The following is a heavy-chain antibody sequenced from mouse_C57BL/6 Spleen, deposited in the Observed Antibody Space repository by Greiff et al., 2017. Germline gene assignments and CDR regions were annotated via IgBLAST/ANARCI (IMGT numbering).Heavy chain of an antibody. Sequence: EVQLQESGPGLVKPSQSLSLTCSVTGYSFTSCYYWNWIRQSPGNKLEWMGYNSYDGSTNYNPTLKNRISITRDTSKNQFFLKLNTVTTEDTATYYCARTDSNCYYYFGGWGQGTTLTVSS. CDR2: NSYDGST. J-gene: IGHJ2*01. V-gene: IGHV3-6*01. CDR3: ARTDSNCYYYFGG. CDR1: GYSFTSCYY. D-gene: IGHD2-5*01.